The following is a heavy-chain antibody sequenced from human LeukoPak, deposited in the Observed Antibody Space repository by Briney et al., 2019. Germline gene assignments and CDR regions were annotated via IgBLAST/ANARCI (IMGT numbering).Heavy chain of an antibody. CDR2: IKQDGSDK. D-gene: IGHD3-3*01. CDR3: ARVGENYHFWTGYTSRFFDS. J-gene: IGHJ5*01. Sequence: GGSLRLSCAASGFTFSSYWMSWVRQAPGKGLEWVANIKQDGSDKYYGDSVKGRFTISRDNAKNSLYLHMNSLRAEDTAVYYCARVGENYHFWTGYTSRFFDSWGQGTLVTVSS. V-gene: IGHV3-7*01. CDR1: GFTFSSYW.